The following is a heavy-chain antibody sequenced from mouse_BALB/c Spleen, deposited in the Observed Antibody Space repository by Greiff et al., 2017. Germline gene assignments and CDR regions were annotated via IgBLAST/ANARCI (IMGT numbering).Heavy chain of an antibody. V-gene: IGHV2-9-2*01. D-gene: IGHD1-1*01. Sequence: VQLQQSGPGLVAPSQSLSITCTVSGFSLTSYDISWIRQPPGKGLEWLGVIWTGGGTNYNSAFMSRLSISKDNSKSQVFLKMNSLQTDDTAIYYCVRDRDYYGSSYGYFDVWGAGTTVTVSS. CDR2: IWTGGGT. CDR3: VRDRDYYGSSYGYFDV. J-gene: IGHJ1*01. CDR1: GFSLTSYD.